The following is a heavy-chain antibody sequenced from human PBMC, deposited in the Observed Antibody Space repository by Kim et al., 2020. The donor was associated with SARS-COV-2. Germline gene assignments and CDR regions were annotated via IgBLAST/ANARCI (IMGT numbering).Heavy chain of an antibody. CDR1: GLTFSSFA. D-gene: IGHD1-1*01. V-gene: IGHV3-30*18. CDR3: SKSLFPEFDNWRATCGDY. J-gene: IGHJ4*02. Sequence: GGSLRLSCAASGLTFSSFAVSWVRQAPGKGLETVAVISYGGTGRCYTDSVKGRFTISRDNSKNTVDLQMNSLRAEDTAVYYCSKSLFPEFDNWRATCGDYWGQGTLVSVSS. CDR2: ISYGGTGR.